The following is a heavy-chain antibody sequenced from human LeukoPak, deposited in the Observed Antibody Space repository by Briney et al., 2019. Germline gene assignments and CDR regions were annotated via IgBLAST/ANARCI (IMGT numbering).Heavy chain of an antibody. CDR1: GFTFSSYA. Sequence: GGSLRLSCAASGFTFSSYAMSWVRQAPGKGLEWVSAISGSGGSTYYADSVKGRFTISRDNSKNTLYLQMNSLRAEDTAVYYCARERSGYIAAADGTGTYFDYWGQGTLVTVSS. D-gene: IGHD6-13*01. CDR3: ARERSGYIAAADGTGTYFDY. J-gene: IGHJ4*02. CDR2: ISGSGGST. V-gene: IGHV3-23*01.